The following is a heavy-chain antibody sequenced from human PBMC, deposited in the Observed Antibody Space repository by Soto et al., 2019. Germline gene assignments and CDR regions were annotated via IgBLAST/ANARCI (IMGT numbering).Heavy chain of an antibody. J-gene: IGHJ3*02. V-gene: IGHV3-23*01. CDR1: GFTFSNYA. Sequence: EVQLLESGGGLVQPGGSLRLSCAASGFTFSNYAMSWVRQPPGKGLEWVSAISGSGGSTYYADSVKGRFTISRDNSKNTLFLQMNSLRAEDTAVYYCAKDRYCSGGSCYSEWAFDIWGQGTMVTVSS. CDR3: AKDRYCSGGSCYSEWAFDI. D-gene: IGHD2-15*01. CDR2: ISGSGGST.